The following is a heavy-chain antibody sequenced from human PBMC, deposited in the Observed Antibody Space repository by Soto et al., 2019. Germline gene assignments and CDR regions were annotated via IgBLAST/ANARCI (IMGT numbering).Heavy chain of an antibody. Sequence: QVQLQQWGAGLLKPSETLSLTCAVYGGSLSAYYWSWIRQPPGKGLEWIGEINPSVTTNYNPSLKSRVTISVDTSKNQFSLKLSSVTAADTAVYHCALAPAAHIRHWGQGTLVTVSS. V-gene: IGHV4-34*01. CDR1: GGSLSAYY. J-gene: IGHJ1*01. CDR3: ALAPAAHIRH. CDR2: INPSVTT. D-gene: IGHD2-2*01.